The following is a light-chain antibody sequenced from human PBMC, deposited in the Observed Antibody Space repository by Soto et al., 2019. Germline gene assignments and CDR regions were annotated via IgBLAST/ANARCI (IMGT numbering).Light chain of an antibody. CDR1: SSNIGAGYD. CDR2: GNS. Sequence: QSVLTQPPSVSGAPGQRVTISCTGSSSNIGAGYDVHWYQQLPGTAPKLLIYGNSNRPSGVPDRFSGSKSVTSASLAITGRQAEDEAVYYCQSYDSSLSGYVFGTGTKLTVL. J-gene: IGLJ1*01. V-gene: IGLV1-40*01. CDR3: QSYDSSLSGYV.